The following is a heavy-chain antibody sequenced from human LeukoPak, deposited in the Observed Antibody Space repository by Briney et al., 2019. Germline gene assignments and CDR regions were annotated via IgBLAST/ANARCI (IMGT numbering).Heavy chain of an antibody. V-gene: IGHV1-2*02. J-gene: IGHJ4*02. CDR1: GYTFTGYY. Sequence: ASVKVSCKASGYTFTGYYKHWVRQAPGQGLEWMGWINPNSGGTNYAQKFQGRVTMTRDTSISTAYMELSRLRSDDTAVCYCARPVSVELGRFDYWGQGTLVTVSS. CDR2: INPNSGGT. CDR3: ARPVSVELGRFDY. D-gene: IGHD1-7*01.